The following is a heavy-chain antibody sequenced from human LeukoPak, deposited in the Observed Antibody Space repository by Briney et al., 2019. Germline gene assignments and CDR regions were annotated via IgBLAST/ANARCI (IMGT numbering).Heavy chain of an antibody. V-gene: IGHV3-7*01. CDR2: IKEDGSQK. CDR1: GFTFSTFW. Sequence: GGSLRLSCIASGFTFSTFWMSWVRQVPGKGLEWVATIKEDGSQKYYVDSVKGRFTISRDNARNSLYLQMNSLRAEDTAVYYCARGGYSRFEEWGQGTLVTASS. J-gene: IGHJ4*02. CDR3: ARGGYSRFEE. D-gene: IGHD5-18*01.